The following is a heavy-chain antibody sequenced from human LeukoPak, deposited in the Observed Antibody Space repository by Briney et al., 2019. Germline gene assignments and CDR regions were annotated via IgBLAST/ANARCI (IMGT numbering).Heavy chain of an antibody. Sequence: SETLSLTCTVSGYSISSGYYWGWIRQPPGKGLEWIGSIYHSGSTYYNPSLKSRVTISVDTSKNQFSLKLSSVTAADTAVYYWASLPRQCGGSCYEGPVRYWGQGTLVTVS. V-gene: IGHV4-38-2*02. CDR1: GYSISSGYY. CDR3: ASLPRQCGGSCYEGPVRY. CDR2: IYHSGST. J-gene: IGHJ4*02. D-gene: IGHD2-15*01.